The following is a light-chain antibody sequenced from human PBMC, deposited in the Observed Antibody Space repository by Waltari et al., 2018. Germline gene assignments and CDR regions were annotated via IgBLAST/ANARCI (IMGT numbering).Light chain of an antibody. CDR2: EVS. CDR1: SSDVGDYNL. CDR3: CSYAGTNTWV. V-gene: IGLV2-23*02. Sequence: QSALTQPASVSASPGQSITISCNGTSSDVGDYNLVSWYQQHPAKAPKLLIFEVSKRPTGVSNRFSASTSGNTASMTISGLQAEDEATYHCCSYAGTNTWVFGGGTKVTVL. J-gene: IGLJ2*01.